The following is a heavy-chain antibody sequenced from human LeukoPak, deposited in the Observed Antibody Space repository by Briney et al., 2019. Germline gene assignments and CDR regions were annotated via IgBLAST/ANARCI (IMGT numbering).Heavy chain of an antibody. J-gene: IGHJ3*02. CDR2: INSDGSST. CDR3: ARDGLSETPFDI. V-gene: IGHV3-74*01. Sequence: GGSLRLSCAASGFTFSSYEMNWVRQAPGKGLVWVSRINSDGSSTSYADSVKGRFTISRDNAKKTLYLQMNSLRAEDTAVYYCARDGLSETPFDIWGQGTMVTVSS. CDR1: GFTFSSYE.